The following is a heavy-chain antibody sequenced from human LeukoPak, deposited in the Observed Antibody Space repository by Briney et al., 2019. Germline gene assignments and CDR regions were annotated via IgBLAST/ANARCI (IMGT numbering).Heavy chain of an antibody. Sequence: GGSLRLSCAASGFSFSNYSMHWVRQAPGMGLEWVAVLSYDGSNKYYADSVRGRFTISRDTSRNTLFLQMSSLRAEDTAVYYCARVLKSSGWSYSFDNWGQGTLVTVSS. CDR1: GFSFSNYS. V-gene: IGHV3-30*04. J-gene: IGHJ4*02. CDR3: ARVLKSSGWSYSFDN. CDR2: LSYDGSNK. D-gene: IGHD6-19*01.